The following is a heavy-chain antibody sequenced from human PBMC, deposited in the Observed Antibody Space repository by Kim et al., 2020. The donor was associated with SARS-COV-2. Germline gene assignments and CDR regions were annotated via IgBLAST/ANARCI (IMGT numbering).Heavy chain of an antibody. CDR2: IRSKANSYAT. CDR1: GFTFSGSA. J-gene: IGHJ5*02. Sequence: GGSLRLSCAASGFTFSGSAMHWVRQASGKGLEWVGRIRSKANSYATAYAASVKGRFTISRDDSKNTAYLQMNSLKTEDTAVYYCTRPPYGDYEDNWFDPWGQGTLVTVSS. D-gene: IGHD4-17*01. CDR3: TRPPYGDYEDNWFDP. V-gene: IGHV3-73*01.